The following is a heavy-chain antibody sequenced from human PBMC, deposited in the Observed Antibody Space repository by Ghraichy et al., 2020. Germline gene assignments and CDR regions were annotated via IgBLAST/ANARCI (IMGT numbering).Heavy chain of an antibody. J-gene: IGHJ4*02. Sequence: GGSLRLSCAASGFTFSSYSMNWVRQAPGKGLEWVSSISSSSSYIYYADSVKGRFTISRDNAKNSLYLQMNSLRADDTAVYYCARTIPSGYYYDSSGYYGPSDSWGQGTLVTVSS. CDR3: ARTIPSGYYYDSSGYYGPSDS. CDR2: ISSSSSYI. CDR1: GFTFSSYS. V-gene: IGHV3-21*01. D-gene: IGHD3-22*01.